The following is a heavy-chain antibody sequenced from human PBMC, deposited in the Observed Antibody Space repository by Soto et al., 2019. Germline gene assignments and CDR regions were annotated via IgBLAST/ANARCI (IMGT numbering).Heavy chain of an antibody. V-gene: IGHV4-59*01. Sequence: LGTLSLPCTVFGVPLSGFRWSWIRQPPGKGLEWIGYIYSSGTTNYNSSLMSRLTISVDTSQNQFSLKLNSVTAADTAVYYCARENWYFDLWGRGTLVTVSS. CDR1: GVPLSGFR. CDR2: IYSSGTT. J-gene: IGHJ2*01. CDR3: ARENWYFDL.